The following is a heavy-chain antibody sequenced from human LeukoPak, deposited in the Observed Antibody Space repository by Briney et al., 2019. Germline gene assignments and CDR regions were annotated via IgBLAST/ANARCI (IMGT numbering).Heavy chain of an antibody. CDR2: INTDGSTT. J-gene: IGHJ6*02. CDR3: ARGYYDSSGYRAGMDV. V-gene: IGHV3-74*01. Sequence: PGGSLRLACAASGFTFSSYWMHWVRQAPGKGLVWVSRINTDGSTTSYADSVKGRFTISRDKAKNTLYLQMNSLRAEDTAVYYCARGYYDSSGYRAGMDVWGQGTTVTVSS. CDR1: GFTFSSYW. D-gene: IGHD3-22*01.